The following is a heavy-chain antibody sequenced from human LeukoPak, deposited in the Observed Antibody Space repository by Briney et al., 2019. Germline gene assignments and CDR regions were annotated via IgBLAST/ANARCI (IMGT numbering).Heavy chain of an antibody. V-gene: IGHV3-7*01. CDR2: IKQDGSEK. CDR3: ARETLRFLEWYDAFDI. J-gene: IGHJ3*02. CDR1: GFTFSSYW. Sequence: GGSLRLSCVASGFTFSSYWMSWVRQAPGKGLEWVANIKQDGSEKYYVDSVKGRFTISRDNAKNSLYLQMNSLRAEDTAVYYCARETLRFLEWYDAFDIWGQGKMVTVSS. D-gene: IGHD3-3*01.